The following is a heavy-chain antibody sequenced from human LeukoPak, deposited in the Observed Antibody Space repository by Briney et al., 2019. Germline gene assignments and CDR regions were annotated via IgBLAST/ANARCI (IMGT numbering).Heavy chain of an antibody. V-gene: IGHV4-39*07. CDR3: ARIPSYYDFWSGYYTFNWFDP. J-gene: IGHJ5*02. D-gene: IGHD3-3*01. CDR2: IYYSGST. Sequence: PSETLSLTCTVSGGSISSSSYYWGWIRQPPGKGLEWIGSIYYSGSTNYNPSLKSRVTISVDTSKNQFSLKLSSVTAADTAVYYCARIPSYYDFWSGYYTFNWFDPWGQGTLVTVSS. CDR1: GGSISSSSYY.